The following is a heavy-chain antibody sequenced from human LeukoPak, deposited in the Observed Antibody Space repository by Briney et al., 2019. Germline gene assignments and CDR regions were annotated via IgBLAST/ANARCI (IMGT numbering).Heavy chain of an antibody. V-gene: IGHV4-34*01. CDR2: INHSGST. Sequence: PSETLSLTCAVYGGSFSGYYRSWIRQPPGKGLEWIGEINHSGSTNYNPSLKSRVTISVDTSKNQFSLKLSSVTAADTAVYYCARPRGLVAATDAFDIWGQGTMVTVSS. D-gene: IGHD2-15*01. J-gene: IGHJ3*02. CDR1: GGSFSGYY. CDR3: ARPRGLVAATDAFDI.